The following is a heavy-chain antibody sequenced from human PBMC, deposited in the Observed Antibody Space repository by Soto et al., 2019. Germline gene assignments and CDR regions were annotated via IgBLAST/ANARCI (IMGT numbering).Heavy chain of an antibody. J-gene: IGHJ4*02. CDR3: AKDPVVVPAAREQFNFDY. Sequence: PAGSLRLSFAPSGFTFRSYAMSWVRRARGKGLEWVSAISGSSGSTYYAISVKGRFTISRDNSKDTLYLQMNSLRAEDTAVYYCAKDPVVVPAAREQFNFDYCGQGT. CDR2: ISGSSGST. CDR1: GFTFRSYA. D-gene: IGHD2-2*01. V-gene: IGHV3-23*01.